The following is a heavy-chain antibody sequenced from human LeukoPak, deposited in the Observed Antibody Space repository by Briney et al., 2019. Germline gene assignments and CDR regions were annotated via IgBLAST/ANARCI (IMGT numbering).Heavy chain of an antibody. CDR1: GFAFSSYA. D-gene: IGHD1-7*01. CDR3: ARAHNWKYGSFDF. Sequence: GGSLRLSCAASGFAFSSYAMSWVRQAPGKGLEWVSTISNSDGNTYYADSVKGRFTISRDNSKNTLYLQMNSLRAEDTAVYYCARAHNWKYGSFDFWGQGTLVTVSS. J-gene: IGHJ4*02. CDR2: ISNSDGNT. V-gene: IGHV3-23*01.